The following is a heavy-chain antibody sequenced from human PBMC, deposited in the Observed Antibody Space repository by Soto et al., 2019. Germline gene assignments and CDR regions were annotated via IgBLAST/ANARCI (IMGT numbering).Heavy chain of an antibody. CDR1: GFTFSSYG. J-gene: IGHJ6*02. D-gene: IGHD3-22*01. CDR2: ISYDGSNK. CDR3: ARDQDEDSSGYYDGPDYYHYPGMDV. Sequence: GGSLRLSCAASGFTFSSYGMHWVRQAPGKGLEWVAVISYDGSNKYYADSVKGRFTISRDNSKNTLYLQMNSLRAEDTAVYYCARDQDEDSSGYYDGPDYYHYPGMDVCGQGTTVTVSS. V-gene: IGHV3-30*03.